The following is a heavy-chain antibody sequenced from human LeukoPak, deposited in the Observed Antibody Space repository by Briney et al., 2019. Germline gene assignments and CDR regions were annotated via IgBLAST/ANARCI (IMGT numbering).Heavy chain of an antibody. Sequence: GGSLRLSCAASRFTFSSYGMHWVRQPPGKGLVWVSRIGIDGITTNYADSVKGRFTISRDNAKNTLYLQMDSLRAEDTAVYYCIVYSSGWQWGQGTLVTVSS. CDR2: IGIDGITT. J-gene: IGHJ4*02. CDR3: IVYSSGWQ. V-gene: IGHV3-74*01. D-gene: IGHD6-19*01. CDR1: RFTFSSYG.